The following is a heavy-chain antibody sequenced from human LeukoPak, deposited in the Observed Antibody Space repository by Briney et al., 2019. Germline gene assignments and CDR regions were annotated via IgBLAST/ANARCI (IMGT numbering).Heavy chain of an antibody. D-gene: IGHD2-2*01. CDR3: ARGRYQILWGDY. CDR1: GFTFSSYA. V-gene: IGHV3-30-3*01. CDR2: ISYDGSNQ. Sequence: GGSLRLSCAASGFTFSSYAMHWVRQAPGKGLEWMAVISYDGSNQYYADSVKGRFTISRDNSKNTLYLQMNSLRVEDTAVYCCARGRYQILWGDYWGQGTLVTVSS. J-gene: IGHJ4*02.